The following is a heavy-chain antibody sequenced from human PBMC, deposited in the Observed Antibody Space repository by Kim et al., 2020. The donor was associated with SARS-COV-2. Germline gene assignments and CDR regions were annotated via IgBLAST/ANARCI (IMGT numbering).Heavy chain of an antibody. V-gene: IGHV3-23*01. Sequence: RFTISRDNSKNTLYLQMNSLRAEDTAVYYCAKEDIVVVPAAILGNDAFDIWGQGTMVTVSS. J-gene: IGHJ3*02. CDR3: AKEDIVVVPAAILGNDAFDI. D-gene: IGHD2-2*02.